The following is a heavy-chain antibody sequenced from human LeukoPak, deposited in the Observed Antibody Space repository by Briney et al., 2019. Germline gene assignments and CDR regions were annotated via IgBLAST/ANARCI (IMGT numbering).Heavy chain of an antibody. CDR3: ARGSSSNSWFFDY. D-gene: IGHD6-13*01. V-gene: IGHV6-1*01. Sequence: SQTLSLTCAISGDSVSSNSATWTWIRQSPSRGLEWLGRTYYRSKWYNDYAVSVKSRLTINPDTFKNQLSLQLNSVTPEDTAVYYCARGSSSNSWFFDYWGQGTLVTVTS. CDR2: TYYRSKWYN. CDR1: GDSVSSNSAT. J-gene: IGHJ4*02.